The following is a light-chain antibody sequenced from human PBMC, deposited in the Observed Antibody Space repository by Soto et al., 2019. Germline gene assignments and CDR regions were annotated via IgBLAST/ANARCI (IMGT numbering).Light chain of an antibody. V-gene: IGKV1-9*01. CDR3: QQLFDYSIT. CDR2: AAS. CDR1: KSIRSY. Sequence: FTQSPAILSASVGDRVTITCRASKSIRSYLNWYQQRPGKAPKLLIYAASSLQSGVLSRFSATVSGTEFSLTITSLQPEDFATYYCQQLFDYSITFGQGTRLEIK. J-gene: IGKJ5*01.